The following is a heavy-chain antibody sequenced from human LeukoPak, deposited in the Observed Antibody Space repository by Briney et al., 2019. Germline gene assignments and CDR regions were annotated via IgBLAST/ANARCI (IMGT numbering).Heavy chain of an antibody. J-gene: IGHJ5*02. Sequence: GASVEVSCKSSGYTFTSFAMNWVRQAPGQGLEWMGWINPNSGGTNYAQKFQGRVTMTRDTSISTAYMELSRLRSDDTAVYYCARGPGGGYSPGDWFDPWGQGTLVTVSS. CDR3: ARGPGGGYSPGDWFDP. CDR2: INPNSGGT. V-gene: IGHV1-2*02. CDR1: GYTFTSFA. D-gene: IGHD5-18*01.